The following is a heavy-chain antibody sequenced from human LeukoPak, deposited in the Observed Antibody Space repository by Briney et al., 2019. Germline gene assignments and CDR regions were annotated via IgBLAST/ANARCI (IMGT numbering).Heavy chain of an antibody. J-gene: IGHJ3*02. CDR3: AKDQWLRDASDI. D-gene: IGHD5-12*01. CDR2: ISDSGDST. Sequence: PGGSLRLSCAASGFTFSSYAMSWVRQAPGKGLEWVSAISDSGDSTYYADSVKGRFTISRDNSKNTLYLQMNSLRAEDTAAYYCAKDQWLRDASDIWGQGTMVTVSS. CDR1: GFTFSSYA. V-gene: IGHV3-23*01.